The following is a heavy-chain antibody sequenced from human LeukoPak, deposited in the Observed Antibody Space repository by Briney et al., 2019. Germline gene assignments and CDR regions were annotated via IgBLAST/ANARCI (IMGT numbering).Heavy chain of an antibody. CDR1: GFTFSSYW. CDR2: INSYGSST. D-gene: IGHD6-19*01. J-gene: IGHJ4*02. CDR3: ARDREQWLAFDY. V-gene: IGHV3-74*01. Sequence: GGSLRLSCAASGFTFSSYWMHVVRQAPWKGLVWVSRINSYGSSTSYADSVKGRFTISIDNAKNTLYLQMNSLRAEDTAVYYCARDREQWLAFDYWGQGTLVTVSS.